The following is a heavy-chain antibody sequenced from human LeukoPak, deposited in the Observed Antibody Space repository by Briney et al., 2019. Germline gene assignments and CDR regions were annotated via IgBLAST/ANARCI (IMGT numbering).Heavy chain of an antibody. CDR3: AREKYGHSSSGPLY. CDR2: IYYSGST. V-gene: IGHV4-59*01. J-gene: IGHJ4*02. D-gene: IGHD6-6*01. Sequence: PSETLSLTCTVSGGSISSYYWSWLRQPPGKGLEWIGSIYYSGSTNYNPSLKSRVTISVDTSKNQFSLKLSSVTAADTAVYYCAREKYGHSSSGPLYWGQGTLVTVSS. CDR1: GGSISSYY.